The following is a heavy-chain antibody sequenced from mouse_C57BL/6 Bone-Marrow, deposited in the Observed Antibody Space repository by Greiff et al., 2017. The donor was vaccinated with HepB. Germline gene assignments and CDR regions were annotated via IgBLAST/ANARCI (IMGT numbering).Heavy chain of an antibody. CDR2: ISSGSSTI. V-gene: IGHV5-17*01. J-gene: IGHJ4*01. D-gene: IGHD2-1*01. CDR1: GFTFSDYG. CDR3: ARGYGNPYYYAMDY. Sequence: EVMLVESGGGLVKPGGSLKLSCAASGFTFSDYGMHWVRQAPEKGLEWVAYISSGSSTIYYADTVKGRFTIYRDNAKNTLFLQMTSLRSEDTAMYYCARGYGNPYYYAMDYWGQGTSVTVSS.